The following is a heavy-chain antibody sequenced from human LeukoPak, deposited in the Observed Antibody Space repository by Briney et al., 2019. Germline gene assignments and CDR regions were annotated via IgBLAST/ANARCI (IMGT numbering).Heavy chain of an antibody. V-gene: IGHV1-18*01. CDR2: ISAYNGNT. Sequence: ASVKVSCKASGYRFTTYGVSWGRQAPGQGLEWMGRISAYNGNTNYAHKFQDRVTITTDTFTSTAYMELSSPDTYDTAVYYCARDIREYASYYMDVWGKGTTVTVSS. CDR1: GYRFTTYG. CDR3: ARDIREYASYYMDV. D-gene: IGHD3-16*01. J-gene: IGHJ6*03.